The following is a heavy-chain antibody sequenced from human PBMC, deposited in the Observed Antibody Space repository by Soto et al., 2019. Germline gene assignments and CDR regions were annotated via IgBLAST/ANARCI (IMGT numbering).Heavy chain of an antibody. V-gene: IGHV5-10-1*01. CDR2: VDPSDSYT. J-gene: IGHJ6*02. Sequence: GESLKISCKGSGYSFTSYWISWVRQMPGKGLEWMGRVDPSDSYTNYSPSFQGHVTISADKSISTAYLQWSSLKASDTAMSYCARWLYSGMDVWGQGTTVTVSS. D-gene: IGHD2-8*01. CDR3: ARWLYSGMDV. CDR1: GYSFTSYW.